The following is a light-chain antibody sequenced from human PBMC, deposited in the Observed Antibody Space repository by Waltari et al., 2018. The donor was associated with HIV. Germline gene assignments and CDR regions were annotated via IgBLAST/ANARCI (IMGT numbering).Light chain of an antibody. Sequence: QSALTQPASVSGSAGQSITISCTGTSNDVGGYNYVSWYQQHPGKAPKRMIYEVSNRPSGVSNRVSGSKSGNTASLTISGLQAEDEADYYCSSYKNSNTLVFGGGTKLTVL. CDR3: SSYKNSNTLV. V-gene: IGLV2-14*01. CDR1: SNDVGGYNY. CDR2: EVS. J-gene: IGLJ2*01.